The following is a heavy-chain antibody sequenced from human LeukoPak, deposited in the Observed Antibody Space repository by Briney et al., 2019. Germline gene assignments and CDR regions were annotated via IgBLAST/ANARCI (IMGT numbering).Heavy chain of an antibody. CDR1: GFTFSSYW. J-gene: IGHJ4*02. Sequence: PGGSLRLSCAASGFTFSSYWMSWVRQAPGKGLEWVSSISSSSSYIYYADSVKGRFTISRDNAKNSLYLQMNSLRAEDTAVYYCARGGGVTTYWGQGTLVTVSS. CDR2: ISSSSSYI. CDR3: ARGGGVTTY. V-gene: IGHV3-21*01. D-gene: IGHD4-17*01.